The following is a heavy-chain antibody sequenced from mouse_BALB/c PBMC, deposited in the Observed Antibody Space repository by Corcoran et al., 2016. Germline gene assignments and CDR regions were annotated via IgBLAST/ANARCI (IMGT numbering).Heavy chain of an antibody. CDR1: GSTFTNNG. J-gene: IGHJ4*01. D-gene: IGHD2-3*01. Sequence: QIQLVQSGPELKKPGESVKISCKAAGSTFTNNGINWEKQAQGKGLKWVGWINTYTGELTNADDVKGRFAFSLETSASTAYLQINNLKNEDMATYFVARSDAYYDVMDYWDQGTSVTVSS. CDR2: INTYTGEL. V-gene: IGHV9-1*02. CDR3: ARSDAYYDVMDY.